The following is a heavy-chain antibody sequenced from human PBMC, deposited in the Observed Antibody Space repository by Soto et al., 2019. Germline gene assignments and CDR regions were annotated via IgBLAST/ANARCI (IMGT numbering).Heavy chain of an antibody. J-gene: IGHJ4*02. CDR1: GGSISSYY. D-gene: IGHD1-26*01. Sequence: PSETLSLTCTVSGGSISSYYWSWIRQSPGKGLEWIGYVYYTGSTHYNPSLKRRATISVDTSKNQFSLKLNSVTAADTAVYYCARTSGAYPFDNWGQGALVTISS. V-gene: IGHV4-59*08. CDR3: ARTSGAYPFDN. CDR2: VYYTGST.